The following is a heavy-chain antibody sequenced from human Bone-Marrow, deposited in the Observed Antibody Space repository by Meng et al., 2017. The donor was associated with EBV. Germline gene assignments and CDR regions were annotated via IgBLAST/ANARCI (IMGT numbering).Heavy chain of an antibody. V-gene: IGHV1-69*01. D-gene: IGHD5-18*01. CDR2: FLPILGAP. CDR1: GGNFRISA. CDR3: ARESGRGYSSDY. J-gene: IGHJ4*02. Sequence: QVQLVPAGAEVKKPGFSVNVSCKASGGNFRISAISWLRQAPGQGLEWMGGFLPILGAPNYAQRFQDRVTITADESTSTGYMELSSLRSDDTAVYYCARESGRGYSSDYWGQGTLVTVSS.